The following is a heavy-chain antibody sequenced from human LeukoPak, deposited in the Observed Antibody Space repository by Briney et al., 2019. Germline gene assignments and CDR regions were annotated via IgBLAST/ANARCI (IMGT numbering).Heavy chain of an antibody. Sequence: PSETLSLTCTVSSGSIRTSYCSWIRQPPGKGLEWIGYIYYSGSTNYNPSLKSRVTISVDTSRNQFSLKLSSVTAADTAVYYCARAPNPDFFADWGQGTLVTVSS. J-gene: IGHJ4*02. D-gene: IGHD2-8*01. CDR3: ARAPNPDFFAD. CDR2: IYYSGST. CDR1: SGSIRTSY. V-gene: IGHV4-59*01.